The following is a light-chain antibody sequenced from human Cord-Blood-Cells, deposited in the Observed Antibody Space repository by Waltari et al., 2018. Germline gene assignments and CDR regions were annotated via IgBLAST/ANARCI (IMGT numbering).Light chain of an antibody. CDR1: QSVSSN. CDR3: QQYNNWPPLT. V-gene: IGKV3-15*01. CDR2: GAS. Sequence: EIVMTQSPATLSVSPGERAPLPCRASQSVSSNLAWYQQNPGQAPRLLISGASTRATGIPARFSGSGSGTEFTLTISSLQSEDFAVYYCQQYNNWPPLTFGGGTKVEIK. J-gene: IGKJ4*01.